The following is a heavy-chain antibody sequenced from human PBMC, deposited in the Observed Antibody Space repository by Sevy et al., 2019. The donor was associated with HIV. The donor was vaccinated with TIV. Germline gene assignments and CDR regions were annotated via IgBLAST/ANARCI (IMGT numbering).Heavy chain of an antibody. CDR1: GFTFSDYY. CDR3: ARVRYNYGQHYFDY. CDR2: ISTSSNYI. J-gene: IGHJ4*02. Sequence: GGSLRLSCTASGFTFSDYYMSWIRQAPGKGLEWISDISTSSNYINYADSVKGRFTISRHNAKNSLYLQMNSLRAEDTATYFCARVRYNYGQHYFDYWGQGTLVTVSS. D-gene: IGHD5-18*01. V-gene: IGHV3-11*06.